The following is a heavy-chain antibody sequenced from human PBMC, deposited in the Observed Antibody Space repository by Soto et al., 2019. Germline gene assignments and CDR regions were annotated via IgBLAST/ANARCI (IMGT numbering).Heavy chain of an antibody. CDR1: GFTFSSYS. J-gene: IGHJ4*02. V-gene: IGHV3-21*01. D-gene: IGHD6-25*01. Sequence: GGSLRLSCAASGFTFSSYSMNWVRQAPGKGLEWVSSISSSSSYIYYADSVKGRFTISRDNAKNSLYLQMNSLGAEDTAVYYCARDAIAAAYYFDYWGQGTLVTVSS. CDR2: ISSSSSYI. CDR3: ARDAIAAAYYFDY.